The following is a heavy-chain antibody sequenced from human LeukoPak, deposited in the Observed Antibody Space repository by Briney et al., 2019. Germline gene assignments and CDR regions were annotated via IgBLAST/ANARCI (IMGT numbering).Heavy chain of an antibody. V-gene: IGHV7-4-1*02. J-gene: IGHJ4*02. D-gene: IGHD3-22*01. CDR3: ARTYYYDSSGYYYDY. CDR1: GYTFTHYP. CDR2: INTNTGNP. Sequence: GASVKVSCKASGYTFTHYPMNWVRQAPGQGLEWMGWINTNTGNPTYAQGFTGRLVLSLATSVSTAYLQISSLKAEDTAVYYCARTYYYDSSGYYYDYWGQGTLVTVSS.